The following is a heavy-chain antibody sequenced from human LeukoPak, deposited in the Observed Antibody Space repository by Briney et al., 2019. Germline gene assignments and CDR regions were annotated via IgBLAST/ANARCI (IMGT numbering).Heavy chain of an antibody. CDR3: ARDRVGGSGWYYFDY. J-gene: IGHJ4*02. Sequence: GGSLRLSCAASGFTFSSYAMHWVRQAPGKGLEWVAVISYDGSNKYYADSVKGRFTISRDNSKNTLYLQMNSLRAEDTAVYYCARDRVGGSGWYYFDYWGQGTLVTVSS. V-gene: IGHV3-30-3*01. CDR1: GFTFSSYA. D-gene: IGHD6-19*01. CDR2: ISYDGSNK.